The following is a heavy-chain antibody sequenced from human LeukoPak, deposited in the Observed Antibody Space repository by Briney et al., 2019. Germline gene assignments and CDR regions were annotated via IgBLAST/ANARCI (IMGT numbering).Heavy chain of an antibody. V-gene: IGHV3-7*01. Sequence: PGGSLRLSCAASGFTFSRHNMNWVRQAPGKGLEWVANIKQDGSEKYYVDSVKGRFTISRDNAKNSLYLQMNSLRAEDTAVYYCATLYGDEDWFDPWGQGTLVTVSS. CDR2: IKQDGSEK. CDR1: GFTFSRHN. D-gene: IGHD4-17*01. J-gene: IGHJ5*02. CDR3: ATLYGDEDWFDP.